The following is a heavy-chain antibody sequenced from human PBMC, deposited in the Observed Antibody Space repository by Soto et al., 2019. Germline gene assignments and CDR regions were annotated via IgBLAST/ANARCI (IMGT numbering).Heavy chain of an antibody. V-gene: IGHV3-30*18. D-gene: IGHD2-2*01. CDR3: AKDLGVPAAIAFDY. J-gene: IGHJ4*02. Sequence: GSLRLSCAASGFTFSSYGMHWVRQAPGKGLEWVAVISYDGSNKYYADSVKGRFTISRDNSKNTLYLQMNSLRAEDTAVYYCAKDLGVPAAIAFDYWGQGTLVTVSS. CDR1: GFTFSSYG. CDR2: ISYDGSNK.